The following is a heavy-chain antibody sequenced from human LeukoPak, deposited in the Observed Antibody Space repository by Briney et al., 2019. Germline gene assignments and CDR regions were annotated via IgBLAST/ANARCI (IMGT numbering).Heavy chain of an antibody. CDR1: CYTLTSYG. J-gene: IGHJ4*02. D-gene: IGHD1-26*01. CDR2: ISAYNGNT. CDR3: ARVGTAIVGAAADY. V-gene: IGHV1-18*01. Sequence: GGSVKGSCKASCYTLTSYGISWGRQAPGQGVEGMGWISAYNGNTNYAQKLQGRVTMTTDTSTSTAHMELRSLRSDDTAVYYCARVGTAIVGAAADYWGQGTLVTVSS.